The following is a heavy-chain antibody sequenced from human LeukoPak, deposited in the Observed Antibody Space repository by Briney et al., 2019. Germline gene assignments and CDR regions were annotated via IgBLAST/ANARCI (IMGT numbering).Heavy chain of an antibody. CDR2: ISWDGGST. J-gene: IGHJ3*02. V-gene: IGHV3-43D*03. CDR3: ARDTLIDYGDYVAIDAFDI. D-gene: IGHD4-17*01. Sequence: PGGSLRLSCAASGFTFDDYAMHWVRQAPGKGLEWVSLISWDGGSTYYADSVKGRFTISRDNAKNSLYLQMNRLRAEDTALYYCARDTLIDYGDYVAIDAFDIWGQGTMVTVSS. CDR1: GFTFDDYA.